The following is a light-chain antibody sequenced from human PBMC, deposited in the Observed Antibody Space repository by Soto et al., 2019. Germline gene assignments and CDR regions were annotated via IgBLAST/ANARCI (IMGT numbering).Light chain of an antibody. V-gene: IGKV3-20*01. J-gene: IGKJ1*01. Sequence: EIVLTQSPGTLSLSPGDRATLSCRASQPVGSAYLAWYRQTLGQAPRPLIYATSSRATGISDRFSGSGSGTEFTLTISRLEPEDFATDYCHQHGDSPWTFGQGTKVEIK. CDR3: HQHGDSPWT. CDR2: ATS. CDR1: QPVGSAY.